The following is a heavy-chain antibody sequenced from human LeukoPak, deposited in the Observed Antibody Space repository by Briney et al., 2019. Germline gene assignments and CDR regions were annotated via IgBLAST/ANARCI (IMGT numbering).Heavy chain of an antibody. V-gene: IGHV4-31*03. CDR2: IDYSGSS. CDR1: GESLSSSGYY. D-gene: IGHD3-22*01. J-gene: IGHJ4*02. CDR3: ARGSGYSDFDY. Sequence: SETLSLTCKVSGESLSSSGYYWSWVRQHPGKGLEWIGSIDYSGSSHYNPSLKSRVIISEDTSNNQFSLNLTSVTAADTAVYSCARGSGYSDFDYWGPGILVTVSS.